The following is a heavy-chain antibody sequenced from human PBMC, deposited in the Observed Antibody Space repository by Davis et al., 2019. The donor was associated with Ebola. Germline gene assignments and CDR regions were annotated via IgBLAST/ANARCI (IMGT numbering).Heavy chain of an antibody. CDR3: AKPALWFGEGAP. J-gene: IGHJ5*02. CDR1: GFTFSRHG. D-gene: IGHD3-10*01. V-gene: IGHV3-23*01. Sequence: GESLKISCAASGFTFSRHGMHWVRQAPGKGLEWVSAISGSGGSTYYADSVKGRFTISRDNSKNTLYLQMNSLRAEDTAVYYCAKPALWFGEGAPWGQGTLVTVSS. CDR2: ISGSGGST.